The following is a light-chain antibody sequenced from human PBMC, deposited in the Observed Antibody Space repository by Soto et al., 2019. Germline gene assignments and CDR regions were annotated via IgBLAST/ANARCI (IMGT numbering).Light chain of an antibody. CDR1: QTISTY. V-gene: IGKV1-39*01. CDR2: AAS. Sequence: DIQMTQSPSSLSASVGDRVTITCRASQTISTYLNWYQQKPGKAPKLLIYAASTLESGVPSRFRGSGLWTGFTLTINILQPEDFASYYSQLRHGIPYPFGQGTKPAIK. J-gene: IGKJ2*01. CDR3: QLRHGIPYP.